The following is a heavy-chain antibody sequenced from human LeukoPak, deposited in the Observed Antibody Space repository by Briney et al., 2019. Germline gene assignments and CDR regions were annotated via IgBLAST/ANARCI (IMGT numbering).Heavy chain of an antibody. CDR1: GYSISSGYY. V-gene: IGHV4-38-2*02. CDR3: AREVVVVVAARGAFDY. Sequence: SETLSLTCAVSGYSISSGYYWGWIRQPPGKGLEWIGSIYHSGSTYYNPSLKSRVTISVDTSKNQFSLKLSSVTAADTAVYYCAREVVVVVAARGAFDYWGQRTLVTVSS. J-gene: IGHJ4*02. D-gene: IGHD2-15*01. CDR2: IYHSGST.